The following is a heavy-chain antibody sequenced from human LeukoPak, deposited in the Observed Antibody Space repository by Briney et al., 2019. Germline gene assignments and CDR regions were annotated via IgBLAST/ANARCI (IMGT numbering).Heavy chain of an antibody. J-gene: IGHJ6*03. CDR3: ARVSDYGSGSYYYYYYMDV. CDR1: GGSISSGSYY. Sequence: SQTLSLTCTVSGGSISSGSYYWSWIRQPAGKGLEWIGRIYTSGSTNCNPSLKSRVTISVDTSKNQFSLKLSSVTAADTAVYYCARVSDYGSGSYYYYYYMDVWGKGTTVTVSS. D-gene: IGHD3-10*01. CDR2: IYTSGST. V-gene: IGHV4-61*02.